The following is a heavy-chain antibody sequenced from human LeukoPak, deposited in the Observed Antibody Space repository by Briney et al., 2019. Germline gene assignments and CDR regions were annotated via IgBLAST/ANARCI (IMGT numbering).Heavy chain of an antibody. D-gene: IGHD3-22*01. CDR3: ANYYYDSSGHNWFDP. Sequence: SETLSLTCTVSGGSISSYYWSWIRQPPGKGLEWIGYIYYSGSTNYNPSLKSRVTISVDKSKNQFSLKLSSVTAADTAVYYCANYYYDSSGHNWFDPWGQGTLVTVSS. CDR1: GGSISSYY. CDR2: IYYSGST. J-gene: IGHJ5*02. V-gene: IGHV4-59*12.